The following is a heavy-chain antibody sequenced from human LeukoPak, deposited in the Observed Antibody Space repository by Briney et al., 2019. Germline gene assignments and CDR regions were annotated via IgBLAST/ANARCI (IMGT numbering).Heavy chain of an antibody. V-gene: IGHV1-69*05. D-gene: IGHD5-24*01. CDR3: ARDSPSRDGYNYVDY. J-gene: IGHJ4*02. CDR1: GGTFSSYA. Sequence: SVKVSCKASGGTFSSYAISWVRQAPGQGLEWMGRIIPIFGTANYAQKFQGRVTITTDESTSTAYIELSSLRSEDTAVYYCARDSPSRDGYNYVDYWGQGTLVTVSS. CDR2: IIPIFGTA.